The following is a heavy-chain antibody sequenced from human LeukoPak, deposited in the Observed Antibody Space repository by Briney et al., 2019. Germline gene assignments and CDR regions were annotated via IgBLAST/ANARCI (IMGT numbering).Heavy chain of an antibody. J-gene: IGHJ4*02. V-gene: IGHV4-59*01. Sequence: KASETLSLTCTVSGGSISSYHWSWFRQAPGKGLEWIGYMYNSGSTNFNPSLKSRVTISVDTSKNQFSLRLSSVTAADTAVYYRAGRDANVHIVPTLFPFDYWGQGTLVTVSS. CDR1: GGSISSYH. D-gene: IGHD5-12*01. CDR3: AGRDANVHIVPTLFPFDY. CDR2: MYNSGST.